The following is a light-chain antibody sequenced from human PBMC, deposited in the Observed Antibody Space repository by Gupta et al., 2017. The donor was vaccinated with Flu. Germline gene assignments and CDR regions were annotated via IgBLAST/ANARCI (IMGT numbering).Light chain of an antibody. J-gene: IGKJ5*01. CDR1: QDVNNY. V-gene: IGKV3-11*01. Sequence: EIVLTQSPATLSLSPGERATLSCRASQDVNNYLAWYQQKRGQAPRLLIYDASKRAAGIPARFRGPGSGTDFTLTISNIVPEDFAVYYGQQRSILVTFGQGTQLEIK. CDR3: QQRSILVT. CDR2: DAS.